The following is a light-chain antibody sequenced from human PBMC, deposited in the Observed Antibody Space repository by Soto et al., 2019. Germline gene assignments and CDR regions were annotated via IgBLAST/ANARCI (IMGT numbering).Light chain of an antibody. CDR2: DVT. CDR1: SSDVGAYNY. Sequence: QSALTQPRSVSGSPGQSITISCTGTSSDVGAYNYVSWYQQHPGKAPKVMIYDVTKRPSGVPDRFSGSKSDNTASLTISGLQAEDEADYYCCSYPGSNILLFGGGTKLTVL. J-gene: IGLJ2*01. CDR3: CSYPGSNILL. V-gene: IGLV2-11*01.